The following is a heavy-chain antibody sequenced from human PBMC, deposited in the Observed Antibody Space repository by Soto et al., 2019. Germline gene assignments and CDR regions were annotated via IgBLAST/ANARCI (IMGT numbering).Heavy chain of an antibody. V-gene: IGHV4-59*01. CDR1: GVSISSYY. D-gene: IGHD6-13*01. CDR3: ARDQTDWAAAAGTGWFDP. J-gene: IGHJ5*02. Sequence: PSETLSLTFTVSGVSISSYYWSWIRQPPGKGLEWIGYIYYSGSTNYNPSLKSRVTISVDTSKNQFSLKLSSVTAADTAVYYCARDQTDWAAAAGTGWFDPWGQGTLVTVS. CDR2: IYYSGST.